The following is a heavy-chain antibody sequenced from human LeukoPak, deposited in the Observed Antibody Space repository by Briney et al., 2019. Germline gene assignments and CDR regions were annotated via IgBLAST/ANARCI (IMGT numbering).Heavy chain of an antibody. CDR3: AIPLGGPYYYYMDV. Sequence: GASVKVSCKASGYTFTSYYMHWVRQAPGQGLEWMGIINPSGGSTSYAQKFQGRVTITRNTSISTAYMELSSLRSEDTAVYYCAIPLGGPYYYYMDVWGKGTTVTVSS. CDR1: GYTFTSYY. CDR2: INPSGGST. V-gene: IGHV1-46*01. J-gene: IGHJ6*03.